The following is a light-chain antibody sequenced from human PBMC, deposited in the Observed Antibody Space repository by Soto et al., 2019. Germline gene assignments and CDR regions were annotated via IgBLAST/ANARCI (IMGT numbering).Light chain of an antibody. V-gene: IGLV3-1*01. CDR1: KLGDKY. J-gene: IGLJ2*01. CDR3: QAWDSKTVV. Sequence: SYELTQPPSVSVSPGQTASITCSGDKLGDKYASWYQQKPGQSPVVVICQDRKRPSGIPERFSGSNSGNTATLTISGTQAMDEADYYCQAWDSKTVVFGGGTKLTVL. CDR2: QDR.